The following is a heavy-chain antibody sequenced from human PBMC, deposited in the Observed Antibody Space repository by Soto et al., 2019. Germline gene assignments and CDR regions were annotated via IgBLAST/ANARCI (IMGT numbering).Heavy chain of an antibody. CDR1: GYTFTSYD. J-gene: IGHJ6*02. CDR3: APMMRIAEAGNDYYYYCGMDV. V-gene: IGHV1-8*01. Sequence: ASVKVSCKSSGYTFTSYDINWVRQATGQGLEWMGWMNPNSGNTGYAQKFQGRVTMTRNTSISTAYMELSSLRSDDTAVYYCAPMMRIAEAGNDYYYYCGMDVWRQGTTVTVSS. CDR2: MNPNSGNT. D-gene: IGHD1-1*01.